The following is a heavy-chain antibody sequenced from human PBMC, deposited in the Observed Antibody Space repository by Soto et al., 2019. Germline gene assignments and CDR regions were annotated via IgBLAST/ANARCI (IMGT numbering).Heavy chain of an antibody. CDR3: ARGLNGAAGGGY. CDR2: IYPYNGNT. CDR1: GYTFINHG. D-gene: IGHD6-13*01. V-gene: IGHV1-18*01. Sequence: ASVKVSCKASGYTFINHGIFWVRQAPGQGLEWMAWIYPYNGNTNYAQKFLGRVTLTTDTSTSTAYMDLRSLTSDDTAIYYCARGLNGAAGGGYWGQGTLVTVSS. J-gene: IGHJ4*02.